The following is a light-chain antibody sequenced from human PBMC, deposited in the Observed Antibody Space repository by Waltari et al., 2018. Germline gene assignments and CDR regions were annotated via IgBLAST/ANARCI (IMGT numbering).Light chain of an antibody. J-gene: IGLJ2*01. CDR1: KWGDKY. Sequence: SYELTQPPSVSVSPGQTASITCSGDKWGDKYVCWYQQKPGQSPVMVIYQDSNRPSGIPERFSGSNSGNTATLTISGTQAMEEADYYCQAWDSSTVVFGGGTKLTVL. V-gene: IGLV3-1*01. CDR2: QDS. CDR3: QAWDSSTVV.